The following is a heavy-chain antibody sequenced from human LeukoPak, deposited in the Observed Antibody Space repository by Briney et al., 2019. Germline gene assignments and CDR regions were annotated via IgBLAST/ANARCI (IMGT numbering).Heavy chain of an antibody. CDR1: GYTFTGYY. J-gene: IGHJ6*03. CDR3: ARDPWCSGGSCHSYYYYYMDV. Sequence: AASVKVSCKASGYTFTGYYMHWVRQAPGQGLEWMGWLNPQTGDTHFAQKFQGRVTMTRDTSISTAYMELSRLRSDDTAVYYCARDPWCSGGSCHSYYYYYMDVWGKGTTVTISS. D-gene: IGHD2-15*01. CDR2: LNPQTGDT. V-gene: IGHV1-2*02.